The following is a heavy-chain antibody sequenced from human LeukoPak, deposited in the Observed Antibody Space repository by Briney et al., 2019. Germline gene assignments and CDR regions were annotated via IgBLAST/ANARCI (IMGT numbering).Heavy chain of an antibody. CDR2: ISAYSGNT. J-gene: IGHJ4*02. V-gene: IGHV1-18*01. D-gene: IGHD3-22*01. CDR3: ARDTTVYYDSSGYIDY. Sequence: GASVKVSCKASGYTFTSYGISWVRQAPGQGLEWMGWISAYSGNTNYAQKLQGRVTMTTDTSTSTAYMELRSLRSDDTAVYYCARDTTVYYDSSGYIDYWGQGTLVTVSS. CDR1: GYTFTSYG.